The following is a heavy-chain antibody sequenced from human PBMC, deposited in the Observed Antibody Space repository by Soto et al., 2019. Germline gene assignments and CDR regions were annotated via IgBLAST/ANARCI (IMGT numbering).Heavy chain of an antibody. D-gene: IGHD3-9*01. CDR1: GYTFTSYG. CDR3: ARVSLWSYDILSGYQRTYYYDCMDV. V-gene: IGHV1-18*04. Sequence: ASVKVSCKASGYTFTSYGISWVRQAHGQGPEWMGWISAYKGNTNYAQKLQGRVTMTTDTSTRTAYMELRSLRSDDTAVYYCARVSLWSYDILSGYQRTYYYDCMDVWGQGTTVTVSS. J-gene: IGHJ6*02. CDR2: ISAYKGNT.